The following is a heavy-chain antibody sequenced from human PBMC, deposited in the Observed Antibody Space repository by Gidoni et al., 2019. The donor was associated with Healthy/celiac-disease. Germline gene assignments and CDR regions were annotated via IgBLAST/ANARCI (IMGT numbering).Heavy chain of an antibody. CDR2: IYYSGST. V-gene: IGHV4-39*07. Sequence: GWIRQPPGKGLEWIGSIYYSGSTYYNPSLKSRVTISVDTSKNQFSLKLSSVTAADTAVYYCASDLPFGGVIDYFDYWGQGTLVTVSS. CDR3: ASDLPFGGVIDYFDY. J-gene: IGHJ4*02. D-gene: IGHD3-16*02.